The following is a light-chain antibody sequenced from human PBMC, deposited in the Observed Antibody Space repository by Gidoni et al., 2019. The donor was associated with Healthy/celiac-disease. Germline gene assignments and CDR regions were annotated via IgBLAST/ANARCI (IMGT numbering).Light chain of an antibody. Sequence: SYELTQPPSVSVSPGQTARITCSGDALPKQYAYWYQQKPGKAPVLVIYKDSERPSGIPERFSGSSSGTTVTLTISGVQAEDEADYYCQSADSSGTLGVGGGTKLTVL. J-gene: IGLJ2*01. CDR1: ALPKQY. CDR3: QSADSSGTLG. CDR2: KDS. V-gene: IGLV3-25*03.